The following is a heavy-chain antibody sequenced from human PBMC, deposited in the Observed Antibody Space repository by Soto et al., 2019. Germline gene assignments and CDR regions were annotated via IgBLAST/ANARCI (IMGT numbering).Heavy chain of an antibody. D-gene: IGHD4-17*01. Sequence: SETLSLTCAVSGGSISSGGYSWSWIRQPPGKGLEWIGYIYHSGSTYYNPSLKSRVTISVDRSKNQFSLKLSSVTAADTAVYYCARGSDYGGNPVRFNYWGQGTLVTVSS. CDR1: GGSISSGGYS. CDR2: IYHSGST. V-gene: IGHV4-30-2*01. CDR3: ARGSDYGGNPVRFNY. J-gene: IGHJ4*02.